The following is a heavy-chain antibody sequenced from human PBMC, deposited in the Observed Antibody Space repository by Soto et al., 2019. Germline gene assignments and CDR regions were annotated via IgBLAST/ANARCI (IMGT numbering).Heavy chain of an antibody. D-gene: IGHD2-15*01. J-gene: IGHJ4*02. CDR2: INHSGST. CDR1: GGSFSGYY. CDR3: ARGYCSGGSCYFFFDY. Sequence: QVQLQQWGAGLLKPSETLSLTCAVYGGSFSGYYWSWIRQPPGKGLEWIGEINHSGSTNYNPSLKSRVTISVDPSKNQFSLKLSSVTAADTAVYYCARGYCSGGSCYFFFDYWGQGTLVTVSS. V-gene: IGHV4-34*01.